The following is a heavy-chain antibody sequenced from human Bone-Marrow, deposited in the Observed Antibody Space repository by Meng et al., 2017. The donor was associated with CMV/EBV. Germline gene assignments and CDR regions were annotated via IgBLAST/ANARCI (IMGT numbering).Heavy chain of an antibody. J-gene: IGHJ4*02. V-gene: IGHV3-48*04. D-gene: IGHD3-10*01. CDR3: ARVLGAATATGY. Sequence: GESLKISCAASGFTFSSYSMNWVRQAPGKGLEWVSYISSSSTIYYADSVKGRFTIPRDNAKNSLYLQMNSLRAEDTAVYYCARVLGAATATGYWGQGTLVTVSS. CDR1: GFTFSSYS. CDR2: ISSSSTI.